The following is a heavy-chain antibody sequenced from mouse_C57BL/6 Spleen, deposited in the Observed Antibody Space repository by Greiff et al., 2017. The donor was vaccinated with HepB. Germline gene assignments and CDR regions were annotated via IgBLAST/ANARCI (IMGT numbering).Heavy chain of an antibody. J-gene: IGHJ4*01. V-gene: IGHV2-2*01. Sequence: VKLMESGPGLVQPSQSLSITCTVSGFSLTSYGVHWVRQSPGKGLEWLGVIWSGGSTDYNAAFISRLSISKDNSKSQVFFKMNSLQADDTAIYYCASYDDYDVYAMDYWGQGTSVTVSS. CDR3: ASYDDYDVYAMDY. D-gene: IGHD2-4*01. CDR2: IWSGGST. CDR1: GFSLTSYG.